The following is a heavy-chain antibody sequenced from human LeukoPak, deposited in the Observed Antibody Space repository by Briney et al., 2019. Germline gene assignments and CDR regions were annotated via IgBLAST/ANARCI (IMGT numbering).Heavy chain of an antibody. J-gene: IGHJ5*02. V-gene: IGHV3-23*01. D-gene: IGHD3-22*01. CDR3: AKRPGSGWLLENNWFDP. CDR2: ISGSGGST. Sequence: GGSLRLSCAASGFTFSSYAMSWVRQAPGKGLEWVSAISGSGGSTYYADSVKGRFTISRDNSKDTLYLQMNSLRAEDTAVYYCAKRPGSGWLLENNWFDPWGQGTLVTVSS. CDR1: GFTFSSYA.